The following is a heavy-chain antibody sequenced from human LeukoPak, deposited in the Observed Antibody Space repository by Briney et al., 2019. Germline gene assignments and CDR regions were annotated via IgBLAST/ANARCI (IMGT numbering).Heavy chain of an antibody. D-gene: IGHD3-22*01. J-gene: IGHJ5*02. V-gene: IGHV3-74*01. CDR2: INSDGINT. CDR3: ARDLGQYYDTSDNWFDP. CDR1: GFTFSNYW. Sequence: GGSLRLSCAASGFTFSNYWMHWVRQAPGKGLVWVSRINSDGINTSYADSVKGRFTISRDNAKNTLNLQMNSLRAEDTAVYYCARDLGQYYDTSDNWFDPWGQGTLVTVS.